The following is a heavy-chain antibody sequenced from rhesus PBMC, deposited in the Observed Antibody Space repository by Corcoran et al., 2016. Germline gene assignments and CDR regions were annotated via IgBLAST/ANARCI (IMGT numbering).Heavy chain of an antibody. CDR2: ITYSGST. J-gene: IGHJ3*01. D-gene: IGHD1-14*01. V-gene: IGHV4-122*02. Sequence: QVQLQESGPGLVKPSETLSLTCAVSGGSISSGYYYWSWIRQPSGKGLEWIGYITYSGSTRYNPSLKSRVPMSRDTSKNQFSLKLSSVTAADTAVYYCARAIPEAGTTSFDFWGQGLRVTVSS. CDR3: ARAIPEAGTTSFDF. CDR1: GGSISSGYYY.